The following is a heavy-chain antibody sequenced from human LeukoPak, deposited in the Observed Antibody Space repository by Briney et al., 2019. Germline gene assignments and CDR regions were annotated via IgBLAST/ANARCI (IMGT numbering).Heavy chain of an antibody. CDR2: FDPEDGET. V-gene: IGHV1-24*01. Sequence: GASVKVSCKVSGYTLTELSMHWVRQAPGKGLEWMGGFDPEDGETIYAQKFQGRVTMTEDTSTDTAYMELSSLRSEDTAVYYCATSHDSSDYYSAFDIWGQGTMVTVSS. D-gene: IGHD3-22*01. CDR3: ATSHDSSDYYSAFDI. CDR1: GYTLTELS. J-gene: IGHJ3*02.